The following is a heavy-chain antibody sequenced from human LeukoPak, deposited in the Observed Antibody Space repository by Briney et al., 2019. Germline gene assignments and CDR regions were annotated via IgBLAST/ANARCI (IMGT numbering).Heavy chain of an antibody. CDR3: TRDRGTYNWFDP. V-gene: IGHV3-73*01. J-gene: IGHJ5*02. Sequence: GESLKISCAASGFTFSGSAVHWVRQSSGKGLEWVGHIDKKDNLYATAYAESVKGRFTISRDDSKDTAFLHMDSLKTEDTALCYCTRDRGTYNWFDPWGQGTLVTVSS. CDR1: GFTFSGSA. CDR2: IDKKDNLYAT. D-gene: IGHD2-15*01.